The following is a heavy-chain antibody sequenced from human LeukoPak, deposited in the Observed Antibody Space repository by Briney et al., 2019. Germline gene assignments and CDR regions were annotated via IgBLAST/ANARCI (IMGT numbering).Heavy chain of an antibody. D-gene: IGHD2-21*02. Sequence: GGSLRLSCAASGFTFDDYAMHWVRQAPGKGLEWVSGISYNSDTIAYADSVKGRFTISRDNAKNSLYLQMNSLRAEDTALYCCAKDYCGGDCYSGWYFDLWGRGTLVTVSS. CDR3: AKDYCGGDCYSGWYFDL. V-gene: IGHV3-9*01. CDR1: GFTFDDYA. CDR2: ISYNSDTI. J-gene: IGHJ2*01.